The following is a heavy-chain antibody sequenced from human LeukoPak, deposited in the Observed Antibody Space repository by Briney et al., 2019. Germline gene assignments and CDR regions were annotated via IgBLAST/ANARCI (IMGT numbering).Heavy chain of an antibody. CDR3: AKDRSIGTYYTFDH. CDR2: ISGSGVMT. V-gene: IGHV3-23*01. J-gene: IGHJ4*02. D-gene: IGHD1-26*01. CDR1: GFTFSDYA. Sequence: GGSLRLSCAASGFTFSDYAMTWVRQAPGKGLEWVATISGSGVMTYYADSVKGRFTVSGDNSKNTLYLQMSSLTAADTAVYYCAKDRSIGTYYTFDHWGQGTLVTVSS.